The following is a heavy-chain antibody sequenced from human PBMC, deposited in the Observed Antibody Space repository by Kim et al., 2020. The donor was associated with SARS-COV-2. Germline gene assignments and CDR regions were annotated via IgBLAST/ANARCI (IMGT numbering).Heavy chain of an antibody. CDR1: GGSISSYY. V-gene: IGHV4-59*01. CDR2: IYYSGST. CDR3: ARLAAGTMVRGPIDI. Sequence: SETLSLTCTVSGGSISSYYWSWIRQPPGKGLEWIGYIYYSGSTNYNPSLKSRVTISVDTSKNQFSLKLSSVTAADTAVYYCARLAAGTMVRGPIDIWGQGTMVTVSS. D-gene: IGHD3-10*01. J-gene: IGHJ3*02.